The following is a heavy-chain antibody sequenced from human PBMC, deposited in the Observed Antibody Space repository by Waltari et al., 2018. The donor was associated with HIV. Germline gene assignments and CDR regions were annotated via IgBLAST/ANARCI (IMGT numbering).Heavy chain of an antibody. CDR1: GYTFTGYY. CDR3: ARGLGGGTIYDY. Sequence: QVQLVQSGAEVRKTGASVKVSCKTSGYTFTGYYIHWVRQAPGQGLQWMGWFNLNTGGVSYTQSFKGRVIMTRDTSVNIAYMELSSLRSDDTATYFCARGLGGGTIYDYWGQGTLVTVSS. D-gene: IGHD1-1*01. CDR2: FNLNTGGV. V-gene: IGHV1-2*02. J-gene: IGHJ4*02.